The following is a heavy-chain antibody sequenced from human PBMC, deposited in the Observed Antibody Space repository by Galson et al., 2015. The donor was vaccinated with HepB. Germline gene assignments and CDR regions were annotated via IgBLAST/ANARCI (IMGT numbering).Heavy chain of an antibody. CDR1: GYTFTGYF. Sequence: SVKVSCKASGYTFTGYFMHWVRQAPGQGLEWMGRINPNSGDTHYAQKFQGRVTLTRDTSISTAYMELNSLRSDDTAVHYCARAPHDAVAFDIWGQGTMVTVSS. J-gene: IGHJ3*02. CDR3: ARAPHDAVAFDI. D-gene: IGHD1-1*01. CDR2: INPNSGDT. V-gene: IGHV1-2*06.